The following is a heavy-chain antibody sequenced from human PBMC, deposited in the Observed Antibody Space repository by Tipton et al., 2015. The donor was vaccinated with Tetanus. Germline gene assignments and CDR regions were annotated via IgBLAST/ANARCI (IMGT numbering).Heavy chain of an antibody. V-gene: IGHV4-39*07. D-gene: IGHD3/OR15-3a*01. Sequence: TLSLTCTVSGGSISSSSYYWGWIRQPPGKGLEWIGSIYYSGSTYYNPSLKSRVTISVDTSKNQFSLKLSSVTAADTAVYYCARVAVLDPSYYAFDIWGQGTMVTVSS. CDR1: GGSISSSSYY. CDR2: IYYSGST. J-gene: IGHJ3*02. CDR3: ARVAVLDPSYYAFDI.